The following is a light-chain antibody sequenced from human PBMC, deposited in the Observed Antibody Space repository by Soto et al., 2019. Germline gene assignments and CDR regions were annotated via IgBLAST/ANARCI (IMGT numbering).Light chain of an antibody. CDR1: SSDVGGYNS. CDR2: EVS. Sequence: QSVLTQPASVSGSPGQSITISCTGTSSDVGGYNSVSWYQQHPGKAPKLMIYEVSNRPSGVSNRFSGSKSGNTASLTISGLQAEDEADYYCSSYTSSSTLLSVFGTGTKLTVL. CDR3: SSYTSSSTLLSV. J-gene: IGLJ1*01. V-gene: IGLV2-14*01.